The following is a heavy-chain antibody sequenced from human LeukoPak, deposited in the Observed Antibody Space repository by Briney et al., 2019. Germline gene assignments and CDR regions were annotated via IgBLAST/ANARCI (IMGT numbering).Heavy chain of an antibody. CDR2: INHSGST. V-gene: IGHV4-34*01. Sequence: PSETLSLTCAVYGGSFSGYYWSWIRQPPGKGLEWIGEINHSGSTNYNPSLKSRVTMSVDTSKNQFSLKLSSVTAADTAVYYCARGPRYDFWSGYPYYFDYWGQGTLVTVSS. CDR3: ARGPRYDFWSGYPYYFDY. D-gene: IGHD3-3*01. J-gene: IGHJ4*02. CDR1: GGSFSGYY.